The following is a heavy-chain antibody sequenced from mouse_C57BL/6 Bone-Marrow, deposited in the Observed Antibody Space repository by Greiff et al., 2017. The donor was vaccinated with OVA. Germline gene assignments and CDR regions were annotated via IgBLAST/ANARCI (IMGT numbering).Heavy chain of an antibody. CDR2: IDPSDSYT. V-gene: IGHV1-50*01. J-gene: IGHJ2*01. CDR3: ARRGATGTHVDY. Sequence: QVQLQQPGAELVKPGASVKLSCKASGYTFTSYWMQWVKQRPGQGLEWIGEIDPSDSYTNYNQKFKGKATLTVDTSSSTADMQLSSLTSEDSAVYYCARRGATGTHVDYWGQGTTLTVSS. D-gene: IGHD4-1*02. CDR1: GYTFTSYW.